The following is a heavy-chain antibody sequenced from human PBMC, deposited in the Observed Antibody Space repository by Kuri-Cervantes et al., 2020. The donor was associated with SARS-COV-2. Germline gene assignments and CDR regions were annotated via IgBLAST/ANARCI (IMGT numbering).Heavy chain of an antibody. CDR2: INPNSGDT. J-gene: IGHJ3*02. D-gene: IGHD3-22*01. V-gene: IGHV1-2*02. CDR1: GYIFTGYY. CDR3: ARMGPLSNMIVYDALDI. Sequence: ASVKVSCKASGYIFTGYYMHWVRQAPGQGLEWMGWINPNSGDTNYAQKFQGRVTMTRDTSISTAYMELVSLRSDDTAVYYCARMGPLSNMIVYDALDIWGQRTMVTVSS.